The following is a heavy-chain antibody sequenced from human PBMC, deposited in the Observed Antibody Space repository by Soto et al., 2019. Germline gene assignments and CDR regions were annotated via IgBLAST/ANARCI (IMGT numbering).Heavy chain of an antibody. CDR3: ARQFDSDTSGYYYAY. CDR2: IMPIFGSA. CDR1: GGTFSTNT. J-gene: IGHJ4*02. V-gene: IGHV1-69*01. D-gene: IGHD3-22*01. Sequence: QVQLVQSGAEVKKPGSSVKVSCKASGGTFSTNTISWERQAPGQGLEWMGGIMPIFGSANYAQKFQGRVTITADEYTRTVYMELSRLRSEDTAVYYCARQFDSDTSGYYYAYWGQGTLVTVSS.